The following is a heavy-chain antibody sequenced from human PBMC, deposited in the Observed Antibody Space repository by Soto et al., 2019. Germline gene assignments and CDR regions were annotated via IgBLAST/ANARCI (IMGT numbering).Heavy chain of an antibody. CDR3: ARALSGEASGDYYWTNLGWFDP. Sequence: PSETLSLTCSVSGGSISRYYWSWIRQPPEKGLEWIGYIYYSGSTNYNPSLKSRVTISVDTSKNQCSLKLSSVTAADTAVYYCARALSGEASGDYYWTNLGWFDPWGQGTLGTVSS. CDR1: GGSISRYY. V-gene: IGHV4-59*01. J-gene: IGHJ5*02. CDR2: IYYSGST. D-gene: IGHD3-22*01.